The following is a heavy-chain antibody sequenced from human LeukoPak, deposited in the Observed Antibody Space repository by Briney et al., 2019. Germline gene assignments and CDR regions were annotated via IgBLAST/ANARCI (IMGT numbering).Heavy chain of an antibody. D-gene: IGHD3-10*01. CDR1: GFTFSSYG. CDR2: IRYDGSNK. CDR3: ARGITMVRGVSPPDY. V-gene: IGHV3-30*02. Sequence: PGGSLRLSCAASGFTFSSYGMHWVRQAPGKGLEWVAFIRYDGSNKYYADSVKGRFTISRDNSKNTLYLQMNSLRAEDTAVYYCARGITMVRGVSPPDYWGQGTLVTVSS. J-gene: IGHJ4*02.